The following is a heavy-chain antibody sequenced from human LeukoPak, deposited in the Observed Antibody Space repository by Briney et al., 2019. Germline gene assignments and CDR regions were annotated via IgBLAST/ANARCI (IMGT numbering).Heavy chain of an antibody. CDR3: ARDQEWTRIAAAVYYYYGMDV. Sequence: SVKVSCKASGGTFISYAISWVRQAPGQGLEWMGGIIPIFGTANYAQKFQGRVTITADESTSTAYMELSSLRSEDTAVYYCARDQEWTRIAAAVYYYYGMDVWGQGTTVTVSS. V-gene: IGHV1-69*01. J-gene: IGHJ6*02. D-gene: IGHD6-13*01. CDR2: IIPIFGTA. CDR1: GGTFISYA.